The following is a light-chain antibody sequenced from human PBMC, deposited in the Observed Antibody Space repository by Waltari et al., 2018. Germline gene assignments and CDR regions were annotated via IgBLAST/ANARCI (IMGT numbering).Light chain of an antibody. CDR2: EVT. J-gene: IGLJ2*01. V-gene: IGLV2-18*02. Sequence: QSALTQPPSVSGSPGQSVTISCTGSSSDVGRYNRVPWYQQPPGTAPKLIIYEVTLRPSGVPDRFSGSKSGNTASLTISGLRADDEADYYCSSYTATSTVLFGGGTKLTVL. CDR3: SSYTATSTVL. CDR1: SSDVGRYNR.